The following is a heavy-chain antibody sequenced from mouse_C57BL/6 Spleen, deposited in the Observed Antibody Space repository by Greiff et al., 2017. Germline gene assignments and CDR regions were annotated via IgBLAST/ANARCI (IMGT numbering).Heavy chain of an antibody. Sequence: QVQLKQSGAELVRPGASVTLSCKASGYTFTDYEMHWVKQTPVHGLEWIGAIDPETGGTAYNQKFKGKAILTADKSSSTAYMELRSLTSEDSAVYYCTRITTVGEDYWGQGTTLTVSS. J-gene: IGHJ2*01. D-gene: IGHD1-1*01. CDR2: IDPETGGT. V-gene: IGHV1-15*01. CDR1: GYTFTDYE. CDR3: TRITTVGEDY.